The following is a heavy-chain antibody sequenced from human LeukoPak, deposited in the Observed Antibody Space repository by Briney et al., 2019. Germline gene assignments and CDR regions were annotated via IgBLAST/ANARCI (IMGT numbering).Heavy chain of an antibody. CDR2: IYYSGST. V-gene: IGHV4-39*07. CDR1: GGSISSSSYY. D-gene: IGHD6-13*01. Sequence: SETLSLTCIVSGGSISSSSYYWGWIRQPPGKGLEWIGSIYYSGSTYYNPSFKSRVTISVDTSKNRFSLKLSSVTAADTAVYYCARLGSSSWYYFEYWGQGTLVTVSS. CDR3: ARLGSSSWYYFEY. J-gene: IGHJ4*02.